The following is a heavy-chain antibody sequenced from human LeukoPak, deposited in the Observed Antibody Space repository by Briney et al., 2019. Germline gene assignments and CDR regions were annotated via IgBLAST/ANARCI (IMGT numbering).Heavy chain of an antibody. Sequence: SETLSLTCTVSGGSISSYYWSWIRQPAGKGLEWIGRIYTSGSTNYNPSLKSRVTMSVDTSKNQFSLKLSSVTAADTAVYYCARVRRGLLLVAARRWGLDYWGQGTLVTVSS. J-gene: IGHJ4*02. CDR3: ARVRRGLLLVAARRWGLDY. CDR1: GGSISSYY. V-gene: IGHV4-4*07. CDR2: IYTSGST. D-gene: IGHD2-15*01.